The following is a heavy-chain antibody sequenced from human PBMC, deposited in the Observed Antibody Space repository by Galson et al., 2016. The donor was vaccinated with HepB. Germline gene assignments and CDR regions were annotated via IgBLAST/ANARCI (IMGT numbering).Heavy chain of an antibody. J-gene: IGHJ5*02. V-gene: IGHV4-31*03. CDR3: ARAVLPIMRVNWFDP. CDR1: GGSITSGGYY. Sequence: LSLTCTVSGGSITSGGYYWSWIRQHPGNGPEWIGDIHHSGSTYYNPSLKSRMTISVDTSKNQFSLRLNSMTAADTAVYYCARAVLPIMRVNWFDPWGRGTLVTVSS. D-gene: IGHD2-8*01. CDR2: IHHSGST.